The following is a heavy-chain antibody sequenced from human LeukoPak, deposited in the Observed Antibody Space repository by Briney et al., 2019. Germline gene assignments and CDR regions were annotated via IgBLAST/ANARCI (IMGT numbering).Heavy chain of an antibody. Sequence: QSGGSLRLSCAASGFTFSSYEMNWVRQAPGKGLEWVSYISSSGSTIYYADSVKGRFTISRDNAKNSLYLQMNSLRAEDTAVYYCAELGITIIGCVWGKGTTVTISS. V-gene: IGHV3-48*03. CDR1: GFTFSSYE. CDR2: ISSSGSTI. CDR3: AELGITIIGCV. D-gene: IGHD3-10*02. J-gene: IGHJ6*04.